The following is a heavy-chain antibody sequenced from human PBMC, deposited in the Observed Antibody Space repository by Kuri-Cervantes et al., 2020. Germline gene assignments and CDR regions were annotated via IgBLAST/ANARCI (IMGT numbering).Heavy chain of an antibody. D-gene: IGHD5-24*01. CDR3: ARGRYEMATMVYPFDY. V-gene: IGHV1-18*01. CDR2: ISAHNGNT. J-gene: IGHJ4*02. CDR1: GYTFTSYG. Sequence: ASVKVSCKASGYTFTSYGISWVRQAPGQGLEWMGWISAHNGNTNYAQRLQGRVTMTTNTSTSTAYMELRSLRSGDTAVYYCARGRYEMATMVYPFDYWGQGTLVTVSS.